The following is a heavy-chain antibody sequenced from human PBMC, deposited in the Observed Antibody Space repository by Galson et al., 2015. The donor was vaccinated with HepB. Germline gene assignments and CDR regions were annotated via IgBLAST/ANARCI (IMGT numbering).Heavy chain of an antibody. CDR3: AKITGGLRFDY. J-gene: IGHJ4*02. Sequence: SVKVSCKASGGTFSNYGISWVRQAPGQGLEWMGGIIHIFGITNYAQKFQGRVTITAEESTSTAYMELSSLRSEDTAVYYCAKITGGLRFDYWGQGTLVTVSS. D-gene: IGHD3-10*01. CDR1: GGTFSNYG. V-gene: IGHV1-69*13. CDR2: IIHIFGIT.